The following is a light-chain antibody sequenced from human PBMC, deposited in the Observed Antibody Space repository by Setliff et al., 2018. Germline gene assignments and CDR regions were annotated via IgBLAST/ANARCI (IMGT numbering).Light chain of an antibody. CDR2: EVI. CDR3: SSYTSSHTYV. Sequence: QSVLTQPASVSGSLGQSITISCIGTSSDIGGTNYVSWHQQHPGEAPKLLIYEVINRPSGISNRFSGSKSGNTASLTISGLLAEDEADYFCSSYTSSHTYVFGSGTKVTVL. CDR1: SSDIGGTNY. V-gene: IGLV2-14*01. J-gene: IGLJ1*01.